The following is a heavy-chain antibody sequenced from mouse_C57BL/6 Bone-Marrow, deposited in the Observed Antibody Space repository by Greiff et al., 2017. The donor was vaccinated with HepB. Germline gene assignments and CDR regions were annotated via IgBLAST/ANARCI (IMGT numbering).Heavy chain of an antibody. CDR1: GYTFTSYW. Sequence: QVQLQQPGAELVRPGSSVKLSCKASGYTFTSYWMHWVKQRPIQGLEWIGNIDPSDSETHYNQKFKDKATLTVDKSSSTAYMQLSSLTSEDSAVYYCARGIYGNYGYLDVGGRGTTVTVSS. J-gene: IGHJ1*03. CDR3: ARGIYGNYGYLDV. V-gene: IGHV1-52*01. D-gene: IGHD2-1*01. CDR2: IDPSDSET.